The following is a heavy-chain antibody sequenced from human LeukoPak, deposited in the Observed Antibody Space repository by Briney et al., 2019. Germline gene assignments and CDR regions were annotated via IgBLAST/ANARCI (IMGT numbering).Heavy chain of an antibody. V-gene: IGHV4-61*02. J-gene: IGHJ5*02. CDR3: ARDLARGWFDP. D-gene: IGHD3-16*01. Sequence: PSETLSLTCTVSGGSISSGSYYWSWIRQPAGKGLEGIGRIYTSGSTNYNPSLKSRVTISVDTSKNQFSLKLSSVTAADTAVYYCARDLARGWFDPWGQGTLVTVSS. CDR1: GGSISSGSYY. CDR2: IYTSGST.